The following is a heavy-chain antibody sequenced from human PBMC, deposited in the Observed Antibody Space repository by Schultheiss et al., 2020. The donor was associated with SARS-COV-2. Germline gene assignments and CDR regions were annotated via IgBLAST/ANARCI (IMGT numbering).Heavy chain of an antibody. J-gene: IGHJ4*02. Sequence: QTLSLTCTFSGFSLSTSGVCVSWIRQPPGKALEWLALIDWDDDKYYNTSLKTRLTISKDTSKNQVVLTMTNMDPVDTATYYCARMRGGSYFFYYFDYWGQGTLVTVSS. CDR3: ARMRGGSYFFYYFDY. V-gene: IGHV2-70*01. CDR1: GFSLSTSGVC. D-gene: IGHD1-26*01. CDR2: IDWDDDK.